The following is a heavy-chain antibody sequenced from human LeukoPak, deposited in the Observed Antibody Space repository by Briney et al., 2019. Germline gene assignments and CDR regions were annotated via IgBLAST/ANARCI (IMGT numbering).Heavy chain of an antibody. CDR2: IYSGGST. CDR1: GFTFSSYA. Sequence: GGSLRLSCAASGFTFSSYAMSWVRQAPGKGLEWVSVIYSGGSTYYADSVKGRFTISRDNSKNTLYLQMNSLRAEDTAVYYCAKDPRRYCSSTSCYNYMDVWGKGTTVTVSS. J-gene: IGHJ6*03. V-gene: IGHV3-23*03. D-gene: IGHD2-2*02. CDR3: AKDPRRYCSSTSCYNYMDV.